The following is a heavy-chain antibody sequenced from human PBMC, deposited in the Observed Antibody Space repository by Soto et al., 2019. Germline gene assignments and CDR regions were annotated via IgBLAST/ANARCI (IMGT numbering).Heavy chain of an antibody. CDR3: VRDGSGH. Sequence: EVQLVESGGGLVQPGGSLRLSCAASGLTVSTNPMSWVRQAPGTGLEWVSVIYTGGGTHYADSVKGRFTISRDNSKNTVNLQMNSLRPEATAVYYCVRDGSGHWGQGTLVTVSS. CDR2: IYTGGGT. V-gene: IGHV3-66*01. CDR1: GLTVSTNP. J-gene: IGHJ4*02.